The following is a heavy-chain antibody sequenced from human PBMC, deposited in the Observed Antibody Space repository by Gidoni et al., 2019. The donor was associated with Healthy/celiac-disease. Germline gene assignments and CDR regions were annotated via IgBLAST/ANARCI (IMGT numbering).Heavy chain of an antibody. Sequence: QVQLVQSGAEVKKPGSSVKVSCKASGGTFSRYAISWVRQAPGHPLEWRGGILPILGTANDERTFQGRVTITADKSTSTAYMELSSLRSEDTAVYYCASEGGVTVTSDIDWGQGTLVTVSS. CDR3: ASEGGVTVTSDID. CDR1: GGTFSRYA. CDR2: ILPILGTA. V-gene: IGHV1-69*06. D-gene: IGHD4-4*01. J-gene: IGHJ4*02.